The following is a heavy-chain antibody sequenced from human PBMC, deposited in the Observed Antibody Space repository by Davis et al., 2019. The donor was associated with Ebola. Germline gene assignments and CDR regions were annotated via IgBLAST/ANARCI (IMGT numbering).Heavy chain of an antibody. D-gene: IGHD3-3*02. CDR2: INHSGST. Sequence: MPSETLSLTCAVYGGSFSGYYWSWIRQPPGKGLEWIGEINHSGSTNYNPSLKSRVTISVGTSKNQFSLKLSSVTAADTAVYYCAIFGVVIDYWGQGTLVTVSS. CDR1: GGSFSGYY. CDR3: AIFGVVIDY. V-gene: IGHV4-34*01. J-gene: IGHJ4*02.